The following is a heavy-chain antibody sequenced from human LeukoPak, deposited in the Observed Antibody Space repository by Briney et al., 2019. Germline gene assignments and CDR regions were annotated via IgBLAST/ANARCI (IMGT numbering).Heavy chain of an antibody. D-gene: IGHD2-15*01. CDR1: GGSISSSSYY. CDR2: IYYSGST. Sequence: SETLSLTCTVSGGSISSSSYYWGWIRQPPGKGLEWIGSIYYSGSTRYNPSLKSRVTISVDTSKKQFSLKLSSVTAADTAVYYCARHPQYCSAGACSLFDYWGQGTLVTVSS. CDR3: ARHPQYCSAGACSLFDY. V-gene: IGHV4-39*01. J-gene: IGHJ4*02.